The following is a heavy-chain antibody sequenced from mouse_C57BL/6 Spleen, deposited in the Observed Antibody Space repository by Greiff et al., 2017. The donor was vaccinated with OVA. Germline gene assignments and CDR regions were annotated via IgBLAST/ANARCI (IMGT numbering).Heavy chain of an antibody. V-gene: IGHV1-82*01. J-gene: IGHJ2*01. D-gene: IGHD2-4*01. Sequence: QVQLQQSGPELVKPGASVKISCKASGYAFSSSWMNWMKQRPGKGLEWIGRIYPGDGDTNYNGKFKGKATLTADKSSSTAYMQLSSLTSEDSAVYFCARGGNDYDDYWGQGTTLTVSS. CDR2: IYPGDGDT. CDR1: GYAFSSSW. CDR3: ARGGNDYDDY.